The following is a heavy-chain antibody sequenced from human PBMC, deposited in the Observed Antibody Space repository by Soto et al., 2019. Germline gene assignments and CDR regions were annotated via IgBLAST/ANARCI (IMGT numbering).Heavy chain of an antibody. CDR3: ARVNPLGYHFDY. Sequence: SVKVSCKASGGTFSSYAISWVRQAPGQGLEWMGGIIPIFGTANYAQKFQGRVTITADESTSTAYMELSSLRSEDTAVYYCARVNPLGYHFDYWGQGSLVTVSS. D-gene: IGHD6-25*01. J-gene: IGHJ4*02. CDR1: GGTFSSYA. CDR2: IIPIFGTA. V-gene: IGHV1-69*13.